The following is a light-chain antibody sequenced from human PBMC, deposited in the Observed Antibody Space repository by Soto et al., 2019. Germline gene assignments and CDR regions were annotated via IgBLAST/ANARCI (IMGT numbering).Light chain of an antibody. CDR3: GSYTSSTPFV. CDR1: SSDVGGYNY. V-gene: IGLV2-14*01. J-gene: IGLJ1*01. Sequence: QSVLTQPASVSGSPGQSITISCTGTSSDVGGYNYVSWYQHHPGKAPKLLIYEVSNRPSGVSDRFSGSKSGNTASLTISGLQAEDEADYYCGSYTSSTPFVFGIGTKVTV. CDR2: EVS.